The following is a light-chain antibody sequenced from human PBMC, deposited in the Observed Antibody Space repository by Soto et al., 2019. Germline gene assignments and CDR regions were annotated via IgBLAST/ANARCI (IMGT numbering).Light chain of an antibody. CDR3: GSWDRSLSAYV. V-gene: IGLV1-51*01. J-gene: IGLJ1*01. CDR2: DDN. CDR1: NSTVGIGY. Sequence: QSVLAPPPSESGTPGQRVTVSCSRKNSTVGIGYVYWYQQLPGSAPKLFIYDDNKRPSGIPDRFSGSKSGTSATLGITGFQTGDEADDYCGSWDRSLSAYVFGTGTKVTVL.